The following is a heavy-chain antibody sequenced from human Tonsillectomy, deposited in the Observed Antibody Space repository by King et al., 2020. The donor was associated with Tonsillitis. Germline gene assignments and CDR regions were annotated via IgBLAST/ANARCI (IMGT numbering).Heavy chain of an antibody. CDR3: ARPNIVGAVDS. CDR1: GYNFSTYG. V-gene: IGHV1-18*01. J-gene: IGHJ4*02. Sequence: VQLVESGAEVKKPGASVKVSCKASGYNFSTYGITWVRQAPGQGLEWMGWISTYSGDTYSAQNLQARVTVTTDTSTSTAYMELRSLRSGDTAVYYCARPNIVGAVDSWGQGTLVTVSS. D-gene: IGHD1-26*01. CDR2: ISTYSGDT.